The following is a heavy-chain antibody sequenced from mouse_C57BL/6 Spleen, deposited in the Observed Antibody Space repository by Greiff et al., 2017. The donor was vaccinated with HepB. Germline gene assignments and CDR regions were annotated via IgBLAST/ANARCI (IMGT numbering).Heavy chain of an antibody. V-gene: IGHV1-19*01. J-gene: IGHJ2*01. Sequence: VQLKQSGPVLVKPGASVKMSCKASGYTFTDYYMNWVKQSHGKSLEWIGVINPYNGGTSYNQKFKGKATLTVDKSSSTAYMELNSLTSEDSAVYYCARIVGPFDYWGQGTTLTVSS. D-gene: IGHD4-1*01. CDR2: INPYNGGT. CDR1: GYTFTDYY. CDR3: ARIVGPFDY.